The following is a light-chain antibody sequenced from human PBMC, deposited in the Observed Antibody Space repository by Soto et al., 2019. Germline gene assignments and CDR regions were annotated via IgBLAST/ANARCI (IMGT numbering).Light chain of an antibody. J-gene: IGKJ5*01. CDR3: QQYNNWPLT. Sequence: EKVMTQSPATLSVSPGERATLSCRAGQSVSSNLAWYQQKPGQAPRLLIYGASSRATGIPVRFSGSGSGTEFNLTISSLQSEDFAVYYCQQYNNWPLTFGQGTRLEIK. CDR1: QSVSSN. CDR2: GAS. V-gene: IGKV3-15*01.